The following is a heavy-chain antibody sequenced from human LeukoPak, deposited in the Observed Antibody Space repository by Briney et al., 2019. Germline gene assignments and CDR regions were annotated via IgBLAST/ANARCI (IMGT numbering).Heavy chain of an antibody. CDR2: ISSNGGST. CDR3: ARAFCSSTSCYNWFDP. D-gene: IGHD2-2*01. Sequence: GGSLRLSCAASGFTFSSYAMHWVRQAPGKGLEYVSAISSNGGSTYYANSVKGRFTISRDNSKNTLYLQMGSLRAEDMAVYYCARAFCSSTSCYNWFDPWGQGTLVTVSS. J-gene: IGHJ5*02. CDR1: GFTFSSYA. V-gene: IGHV3-64*01.